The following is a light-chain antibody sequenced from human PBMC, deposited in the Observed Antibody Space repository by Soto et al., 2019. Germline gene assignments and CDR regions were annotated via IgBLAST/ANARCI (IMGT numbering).Light chain of an antibody. CDR3: CSYTTSTTWV. CDR2: EVS. CDR1: SSDVGAYNY. J-gene: IGLJ3*02. V-gene: IGLV2-14*01. Sequence: QSALTQPASVSGSPGQSITISCTGTSSDVGAYNYVSWYQQHPGRAPKLTIYEVSNRPSGVSNRFSGSKSGNTASLTISGLQAEDEAEYYCCSYTTSTTWVFGGGTKLTVL.